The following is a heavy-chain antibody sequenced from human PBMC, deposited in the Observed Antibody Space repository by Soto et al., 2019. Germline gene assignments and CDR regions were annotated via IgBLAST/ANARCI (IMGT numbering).Heavy chain of an antibody. CDR3: AKDSSGRLDY. D-gene: IGHD6-25*01. J-gene: IGHJ4*02. Sequence: EVQLLESGGGLVQPGGSLRLSCAASGFTFSIYAMSWVRQAPGKGLEWVSTSSGSGGGTYYADSVKGRFTISRDNSKTTLYLQMNSLRAEDTAVYYCAKDSSGRLDYWGQGTLVTVSS. V-gene: IGHV3-23*01. CDR1: GFTFSIYA. CDR2: SSGSGGGT.